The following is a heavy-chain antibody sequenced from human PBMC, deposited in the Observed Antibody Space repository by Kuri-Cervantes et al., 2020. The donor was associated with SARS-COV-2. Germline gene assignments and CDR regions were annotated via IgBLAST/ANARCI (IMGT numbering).Heavy chain of an antibody. V-gene: IGHV4-59*11. Sequence: SETLSLTCTVSGGSISDHYWSWIRQSPGKGLEWIGYIYDSGTTNYNPSLKSRVTVSVDKSKNHFSLRLSSVTAADTAVCYCARDLNGQLWSTGLGYWGQGTLVTVSS. CDR1: GGSISDHY. CDR3: ARDLNGQLWSTGLGY. D-gene: IGHD5-18*01. CDR2: IYDSGTT. J-gene: IGHJ4*02.